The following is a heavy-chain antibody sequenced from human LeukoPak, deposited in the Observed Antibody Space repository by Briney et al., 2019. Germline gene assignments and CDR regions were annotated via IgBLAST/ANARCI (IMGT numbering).Heavy chain of an antibody. Sequence: GGSLRLSCVVSGFTFSDYAMSWVRQAPEKGLDWVSVISGSAHKIRYTDSVKGRFTISRDNSENTVYLQMNNLRAEDTALYYCAGRPTGYSSGYVYWGQGALVTVSS. CDR3: AGRPTGYSSGYVY. CDR2: ISGSAHKI. CDR1: GFTFSDYA. J-gene: IGHJ4*02. D-gene: IGHD5-18*01. V-gene: IGHV3-23*01.